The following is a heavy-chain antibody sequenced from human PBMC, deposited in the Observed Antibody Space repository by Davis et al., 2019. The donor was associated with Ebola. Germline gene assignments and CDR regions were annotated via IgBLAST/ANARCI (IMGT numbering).Heavy chain of an antibody. V-gene: IGHV3-30*02. CDR2: IRSEATSQ. CDR3: ARDAFSLSRYDTEDH. D-gene: IGHD3-9*01. J-gene: IGHJ4*02. CDR1: GFTFSRYG. Sequence: GESLKISCEASGFTFSRYGMHWVRQAPGKGLEWVAFIRSEATSQDYGKSVQGRFFISRDDSKNTLYLQMDSLRVEDTAIYYCARDAFSLSRYDTEDHWGQGTLVTVSS.